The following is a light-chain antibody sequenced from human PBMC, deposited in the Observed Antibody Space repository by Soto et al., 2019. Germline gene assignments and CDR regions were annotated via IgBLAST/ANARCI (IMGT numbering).Light chain of an antibody. CDR1: EDITSS. Sequence: IRMTQSPSSLSASVGDRVTITCQTSEDITSSITWYQQKPGKAPDLLIYAASPLHRGVPPRFSGSGYGTAFTLTVSSLQPEDFAIYYCQQADSFPQTFGQGTRVEIK. CDR2: AAS. J-gene: IGKJ1*01. CDR3: QQADSFPQT. V-gene: IGKV1-12*01.